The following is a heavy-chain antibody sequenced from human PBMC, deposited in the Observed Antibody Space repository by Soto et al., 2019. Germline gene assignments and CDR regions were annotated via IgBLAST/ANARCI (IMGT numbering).Heavy chain of an antibody. Sequence: ASVKVSCKASGYTLTSYGRSWVRQAPVQGLEWMGGISAYNGNTSYAQKLQGTLTMTTATSTSTAHMDPRSLRSDDPAAYYSAREPEQLVYYYGMDVWGQGTTVPVSS. CDR1: GYTLTSYG. CDR3: AREPEQLVYYYGMDV. CDR2: ISAYNGNT. V-gene: IGHV1-18*04. J-gene: IGHJ6*02. D-gene: IGHD6-13*01.